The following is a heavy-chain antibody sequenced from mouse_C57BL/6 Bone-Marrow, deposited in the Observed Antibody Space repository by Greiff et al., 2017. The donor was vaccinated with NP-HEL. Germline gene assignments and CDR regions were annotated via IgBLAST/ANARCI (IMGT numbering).Heavy chain of an antibody. D-gene: IGHD1-1*01. CDR1: GFTFSSYA. J-gene: IGHJ2*01. CDR3: ARVTTVVDFDY. V-gene: IGHV5-4*03. Sequence: EVKLVESGGGLVKPGGFLKLSCAASGFTFSSYAMSWVRQTPEKRLEWVATISDGGSYTYYPDNVKGRFTISRDNAKNNLYLQMSHLKSEDTAMYYCARVTTVVDFDYWGQGTTLTVSS. CDR2: ISDGGSYT.